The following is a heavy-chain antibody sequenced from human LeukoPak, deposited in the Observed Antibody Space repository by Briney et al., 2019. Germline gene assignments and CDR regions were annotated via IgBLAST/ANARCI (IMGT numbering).Heavy chain of an antibody. D-gene: IGHD5-18*01. J-gene: IGHJ6*02. V-gene: IGHV3-21*01. Sequence: GGSLRLSCAASGFTFSSYSMNWVRQAPGKGLEWVSSISSSSSSIYYADSVKGRFTISRDNAKNTLYLQMNSLRAEDTAVYYCARDSPTTASGMDVWGQGTTVTVSS. CDR2: ISSSSSSI. CDR3: ARDSPTTASGMDV. CDR1: GFTFSSYS.